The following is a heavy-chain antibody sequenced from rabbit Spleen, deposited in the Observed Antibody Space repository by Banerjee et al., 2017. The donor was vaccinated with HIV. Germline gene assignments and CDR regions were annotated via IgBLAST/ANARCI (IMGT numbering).Heavy chain of an antibody. V-gene: IGHV1S45*01. CDR1: GFSFSSNW. Sequence: LEESGGGLVKPGGTLTLTCTVSGFSFSSNWICWVRQAPGKGLEWIACIDTSNGDTDYANWPKGRFTISKTSSTTVTLQMTSLTAADTATYFCARGSATMTMVITGYYLNLGGQGTLVTVS. CDR2: IDTSNGDT. J-gene: IGHJ4*01. CDR3: ARGSATMTMVITGYYLNL. D-gene: IGHD2-1*01.